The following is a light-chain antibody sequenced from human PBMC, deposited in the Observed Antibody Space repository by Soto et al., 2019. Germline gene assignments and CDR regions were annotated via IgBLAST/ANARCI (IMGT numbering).Light chain of an antibody. CDR2: WAS. Sequence: DIVMTQSPDSLAVSLGERATINCKSSQSVLYSSNNENYLAWYQQKPGQPPKLLISWASTREFGVPDRFSGSGSGTDFTLTISTLQAEDVAFYYCQQYYSTPQTFGQGTKVEIK. CDR3: QQYYSTPQT. V-gene: IGKV4-1*01. J-gene: IGKJ1*01. CDR1: QSVLYSSNNENY.